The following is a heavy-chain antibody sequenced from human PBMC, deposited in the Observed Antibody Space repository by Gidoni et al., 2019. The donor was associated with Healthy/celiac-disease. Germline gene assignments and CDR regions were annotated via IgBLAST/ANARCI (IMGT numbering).Heavy chain of an antibody. CDR3: AADRFIVRQQPNPNWFDP. D-gene: IGHD2-21*01. Sequence: QMQLVQSGPEVKKPGTSVKVSCQASGFTFTSSAVQWVRQARGQRLEWIGWIVVGSGNTNYAQKFQERVTITRDMSTSTAYMELSSLRSEDTAVYYCAADRFIVRQQPNPNWFDPWGQGTLVTVSS. CDR2: IVVGSGNT. V-gene: IGHV1-58*01. J-gene: IGHJ5*02. CDR1: GFTFTSSA.